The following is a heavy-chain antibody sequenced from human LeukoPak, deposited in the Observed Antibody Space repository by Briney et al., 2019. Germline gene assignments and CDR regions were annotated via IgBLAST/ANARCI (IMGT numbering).Heavy chain of an antibody. CDR3: ARAIPGPLIRSYYFDY. CDR1: GGSISSYY. V-gene: IGHV4-59*01. D-gene: IGHD3-10*01. CDR2: IYYSGST. Sequence: SETPSLTCTVSGGSISSYYWSWIRQPPGKGLEWIGYIYYSGSTNYNPSLKSRVTISVDTSKNQFSLKLSSVTAADTAVYYCARAIPGPLIRSYYFDYWGQGTLVTVSS. J-gene: IGHJ4*02.